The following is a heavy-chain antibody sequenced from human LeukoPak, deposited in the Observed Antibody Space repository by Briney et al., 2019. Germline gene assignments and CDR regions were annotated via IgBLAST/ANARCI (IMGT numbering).Heavy chain of an antibody. CDR3: ARSLSYSSSLPFDY. CDR1: GGSISSGGYY. V-gene: IGHV4-31*03. D-gene: IGHD6-13*01. J-gene: IGHJ4*02. CDR2: IYCSGST. Sequence: PSETLSLTCTVSGGSISSGGYYWSWIRQHPGKGLEWIGYIYCSGSTYYNPSLKSRVTISVDTSKNQFSLKLSSVTAADTAVYYCARSLSYSSSLPFDYWGQGTLVTVSS.